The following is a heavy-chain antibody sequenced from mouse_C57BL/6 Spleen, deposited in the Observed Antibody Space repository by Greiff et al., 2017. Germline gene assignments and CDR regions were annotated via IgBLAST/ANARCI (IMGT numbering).Heavy chain of an antibody. Sequence: QVQLQQSGPELVKPGASVKISCKASGYAFSSSWMNWVKQRPGKGLEWIGRIYPGDGDTNYNGKFKGKATLTADKSSSTAYMQLSSLTSEDSAVYFGARDYDGYYGKAMDYWGQGTSVTVSS. CDR2: IYPGDGDT. J-gene: IGHJ4*01. CDR3: ARDYDGYYGKAMDY. D-gene: IGHD2-3*01. V-gene: IGHV1-82*01. CDR1: GYAFSSSW.